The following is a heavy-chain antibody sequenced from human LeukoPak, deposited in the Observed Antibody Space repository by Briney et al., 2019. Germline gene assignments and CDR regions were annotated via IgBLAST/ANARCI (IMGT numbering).Heavy chain of an antibody. Sequence: SVKVSCKASGGTFSSYAISWVRQAPRQGLEWMGGIIPIFGTANYAQKFQGRVTITADESTSTAYMELSSLRSEDTAVYYCAILTNRNYGDYWGQGTLVTVSS. D-gene: IGHD3-10*01. V-gene: IGHV1-69*13. J-gene: IGHJ4*02. CDR3: AILTNRNYGDY. CDR2: IIPIFGTA. CDR1: GGTFSSYA.